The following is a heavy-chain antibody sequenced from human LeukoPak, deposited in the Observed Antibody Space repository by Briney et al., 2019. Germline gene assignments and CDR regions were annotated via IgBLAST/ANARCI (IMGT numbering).Heavy chain of an antibody. V-gene: IGHV1-69*13. CDR3: ARKDIVVVPAAIDSYYYYGMDV. J-gene: IGHJ6*02. CDR1: GYTFTSYY. CDR2: IIPIFGTA. Sequence: SVKVSCKASGYTFTSYYMHWVRQAPGQGLEWMGGIIPIFGTANYAQKFQGRVTITADESTSTAYMELSSLRSEDTAVYYCARKDIVVVPAAIDSYYYYGMDVWGQGTTVTVSS. D-gene: IGHD2-2*01.